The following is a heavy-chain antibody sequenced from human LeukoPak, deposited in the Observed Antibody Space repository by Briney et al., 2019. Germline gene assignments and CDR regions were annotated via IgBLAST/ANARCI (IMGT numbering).Heavy chain of an antibody. J-gene: IGHJ4*02. CDR3: AGHHYYDSSGLDY. D-gene: IGHD3-22*01. CDR1: GYTFTVYY. Sequence: ASVKVSCKASGYTFTVYYMHWVRQAPGQGLEWMGWINPNSGGTNYAQKFQGRVTMTRDTSISTAYMELSRLRSDDTAVYYCAGHHYYDSSGLDYWGQGTLVTVSS. CDR2: INPNSGGT. V-gene: IGHV1-2*02.